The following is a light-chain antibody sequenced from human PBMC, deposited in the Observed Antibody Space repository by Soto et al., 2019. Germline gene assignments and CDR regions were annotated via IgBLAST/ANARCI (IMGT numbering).Light chain of an antibody. V-gene: IGKV3-20*01. CDR2: TAS. CDR3: QQYGSSPFT. CDR1: QSVSSSY. J-gene: IGKJ4*01. Sequence: EIVLTQSPGTLSLSPGERATLSCRASQSVSSSYLVWYQQKPGQAPRLLIYTASTRATGIPDRFSGSGSGTDFTLTISRLEPEDFAVYYCQQYGSSPFTFGGGTKVEIK.